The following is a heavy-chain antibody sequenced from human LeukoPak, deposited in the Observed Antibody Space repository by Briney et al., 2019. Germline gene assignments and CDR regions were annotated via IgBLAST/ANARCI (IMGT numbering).Heavy chain of an antibody. CDR2: ISISGDTT. V-gene: IGHV3-23*01. J-gene: IGHJ4*02. D-gene: IGHD4-17*01. CDR3: ANEIRPNDY. CDR1: GFTFGSHA. Sequence: GGSLRLSCGASGFTFGSHAMTWVRQAPGKGLEWVSAISISGDTTYYADAVKGRFTISRDNSKNTVYLQMNSLRAEDTAVYYCANEIRPNDYWGQGTLVTVSS.